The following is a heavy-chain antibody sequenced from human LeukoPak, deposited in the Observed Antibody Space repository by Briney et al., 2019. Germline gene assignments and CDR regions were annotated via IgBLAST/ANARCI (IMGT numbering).Heavy chain of an antibody. CDR3: AKDQWSSATHDY. V-gene: IGHV3-30*18. CDR2: ITYDGSNK. D-gene: IGHD2-15*01. CDR1: GFTFSSYG. Sequence: GRSLRLSCAASGFTFSSYGMHWVRQAPGKGLEWVAFITYDGSNKYYADSVKGRFTISRDNSKNTLYLQMNSLRAEDTAVYYCAKDQWSSATHDYWGQGTLVSVSS. J-gene: IGHJ4*02.